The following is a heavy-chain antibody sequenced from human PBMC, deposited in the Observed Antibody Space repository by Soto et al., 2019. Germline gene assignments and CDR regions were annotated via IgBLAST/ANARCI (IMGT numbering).Heavy chain of an antibody. J-gene: IGHJ4*02. CDR1: GGSISSGGYY. CDR3: ARSPEATVTAFDY. D-gene: IGHD4-17*01. Sequence: QVQLQESGPGLVKPSQTLSLTCTVSGGSISSGGYYWSWIRQHPGKGLEWIGYIYYSGSTYYNPSLKRVTISVDTSKNQFSLKLSSVTAADTAVYYCARSPEATVTAFDYWGQGTLVTVSS. CDR2: IYYSGST. V-gene: IGHV4-31*01.